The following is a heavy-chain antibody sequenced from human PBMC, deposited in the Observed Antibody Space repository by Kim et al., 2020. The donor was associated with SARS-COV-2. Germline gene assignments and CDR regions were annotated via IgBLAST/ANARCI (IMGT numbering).Heavy chain of an antibody. D-gene: IGHD3-9*01. CDR3: AISFFYDILSGYYKTYRYFDL. CDR1: GGSISSSSYY. CDR2: IYYSGST. J-gene: IGHJ2*01. V-gene: IGHV4-39*01. Sequence: SETLSLTCTVSGGSISSSSYYWGWIRQPPGKGLEWIGSIYYSGSTYYNPSLKSRGTISVDTSKNQFSLKLSSVTAADTAVYYCAISFFYDILSGYYKTYRYFDLWGRGTLVTVSS.